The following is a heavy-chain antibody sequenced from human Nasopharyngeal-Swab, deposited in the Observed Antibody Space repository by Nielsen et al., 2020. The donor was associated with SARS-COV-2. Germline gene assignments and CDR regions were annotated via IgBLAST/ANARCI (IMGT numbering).Heavy chain of an antibody. CDR3: ARGGYDYYMDV. CDR2: IGTAGDP. J-gene: IGHJ6*03. Sequence: ESLKISCAASGFTFSDYDMHWVRQATGKGLEWVSAIGTAGDPYYPGSVKGRFTISRENAKNSLYLQMNSLRAGDTAVYYCARGGYDYYMDVWGKGTTVTVSS. CDR1: GFTFSDYD. V-gene: IGHV3-13*05.